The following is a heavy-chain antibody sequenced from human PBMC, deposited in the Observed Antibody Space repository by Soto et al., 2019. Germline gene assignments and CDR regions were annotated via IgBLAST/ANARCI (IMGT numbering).Heavy chain of an antibody. CDR2: INSDGTTI. V-gene: IGHV3-74*01. CDR3: ARGTQTTVTTRLFDC. CDR1: GFTFSSRW. Sequence: GGSLRLSCAASGFTFSSRWMHWVRQAPGKGLVWVSRINSDGTTITYADSVKGRFTISRDNAKNTLYLQMNSLRAEDTVVYYCARGTQTTVTTRLFDCWGQGTLVTVSS. J-gene: IGHJ4*02. D-gene: IGHD4-17*01.